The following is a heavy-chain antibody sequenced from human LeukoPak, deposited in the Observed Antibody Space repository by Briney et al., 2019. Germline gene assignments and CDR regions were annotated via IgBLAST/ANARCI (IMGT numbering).Heavy chain of an antibody. D-gene: IGHD6-19*01. CDR1: GFTFSDYG. V-gene: IGHV3-48*04. CDR2: ISSSGSTI. J-gene: IGHJ6*03. Sequence: GGSLRLSCAAAGFTFSDYGMNWVRQAPGKGLEWVSYISSSGSTIYYADSVKGRFTISRDNAKNSLYLQMNSLRAEDTAVYYCARAVGSSGWYFSYYYYYYMDVWGKGTTVTVSS. CDR3: ARAVGSSGWYFSYYYYYYMDV.